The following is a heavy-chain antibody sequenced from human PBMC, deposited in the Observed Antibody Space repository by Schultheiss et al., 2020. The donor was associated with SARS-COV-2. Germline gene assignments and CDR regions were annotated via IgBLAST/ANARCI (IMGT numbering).Heavy chain of an antibody. Sequence: GGSLRLSCAASGFTFSSYGMHWVRQAPGKGLEWVAVISYDGSNKYYADSVKGRFTISRDNSKNTLYLQMNSLRAEDTAVYYCAKDTGYCSGGSCYSGWPFNLFDPWGQGTLVTVSS. J-gene: IGHJ5*02. CDR1: GFTFSSYG. V-gene: IGHV3-30*18. CDR2: ISYDGSNK. D-gene: IGHD2-15*01. CDR3: AKDTGYCSGGSCYSGWPFNLFDP.